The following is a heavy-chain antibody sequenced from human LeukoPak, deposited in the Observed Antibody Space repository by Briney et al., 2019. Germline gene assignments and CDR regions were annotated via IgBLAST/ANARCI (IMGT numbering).Heavy chain of an antibody. CDR1: GGSINSGSYY. V-gene: IGHV4-61*02. Sequence: TLSLTCTVSGGSINSGSYYWSWIRQPAGKGLEWIGRVYTSGSTNYNPSLKSRVTISVDTSKNQFSLKLSSVTAADTAVYYCARQPRSERIWFGERWGQGTLVTVSS. J-gene: IGHJ4*02. D-gene: IGHD3-10*01. CDR2: VYTSGST. CDR3: ARQPRSERIWFGER.